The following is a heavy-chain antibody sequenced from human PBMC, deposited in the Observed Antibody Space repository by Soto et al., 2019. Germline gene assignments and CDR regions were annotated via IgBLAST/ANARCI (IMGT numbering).Heavy chain of an antibody. Sequence: SETLSLRWTFSCSSISSYYWRWIRHPPGRGLEWIGYIYYSWSNPQNPPLNSRVTISVDTYKNQFSLKLSYVNAADTAVYYCARDVPIGIVGFPDYWGQGTLVTVSS. CDR2: IYYSWSN. CDR1: CSSISSYY. V-gene: IGHV4-59*01. D-gene: IGHD1-26*01. J-gene: IGHJ4*02. CDR3: ARDVPIGIVGFPDY.